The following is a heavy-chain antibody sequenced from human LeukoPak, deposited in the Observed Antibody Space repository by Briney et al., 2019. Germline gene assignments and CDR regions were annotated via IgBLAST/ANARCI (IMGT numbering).Heavy chain of an antibody. CDR3: ATVPYYYSYYMDV. Sequence: PGGSLRLSCAASGFTFSDYYMSWIRQAPGKGLEWVSYISSSGYTIYYADSVKGRFTISRDNTKNSLYLQMNSLRAEDTAVYYCATVPYYYSYYMDVWGKGTTVTVSS. V-gene: IGHV3-11*04. D-gene: IGHD2-2*01. J-gene: IGHJ6*03. CDR2: ISSSGYTI. CDR1: GFTFSDYY.